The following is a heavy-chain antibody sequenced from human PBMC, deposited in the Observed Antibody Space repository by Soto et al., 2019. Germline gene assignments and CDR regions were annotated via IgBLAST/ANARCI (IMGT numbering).Heavy chain of an antibody. CDR1: GYTFTSYY. CDR3: ARDRGICSSTSCYYYYYYGMDV. V-gene: IGHV1-46*01. CDR2: INPSGGST. D-gene: IGHD2-2*01. J-gene: IGHJ6*02. Sequence: ASVKVSCKASGYTFTSYYMHWVRQAPGQGLEWMGIINPSGGSTSYAQKFQGRVTMTRDTPTSTVYMELSSLRSEDTAVYYCARDRGICSSTSCYYYYYYGMDVWGQGTTVTVSS.